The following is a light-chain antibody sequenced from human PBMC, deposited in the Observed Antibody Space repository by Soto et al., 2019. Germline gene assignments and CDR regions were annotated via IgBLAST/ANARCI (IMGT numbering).Light chain of an antibody. J-gene: IGKJ5*01. V-gene: IGKV1-12*01. CDR2: TAS. Sequence: DIQMTQSPSSVSASVGDRFTITCLSSQXLSTWLAWYQQKPGKAPNLLIYTASSLQSGVPSRFSGSGSGTDFTLTINGLQPEDFATYYCQQAASFPITFGQGTRLEIK. CDR3: QQAASFPIT. CDR1: QXLSTW.